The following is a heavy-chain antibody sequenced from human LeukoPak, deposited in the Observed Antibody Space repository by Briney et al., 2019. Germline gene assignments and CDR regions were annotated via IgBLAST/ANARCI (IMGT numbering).Heavy chain of an antibody. V-gene: IGHV3-64D*09. CDR3: VRGYSFGPYGMDV. J-gene: IGHJ6*02. D-gene: IGHD2-15*01. CDR1: GFPFSSYA. CDR2: IGDSGGST. Sequence: GGSLRLSCSASGFPFSSYAMHWVRQAPGKGLEYVSAIGDSGGSTYYADSVKGRCTISRDNSNNTLYLQMSSLRAEDTAVYFCVRGYSFGPYGMDVWGQGTTVTVSS.